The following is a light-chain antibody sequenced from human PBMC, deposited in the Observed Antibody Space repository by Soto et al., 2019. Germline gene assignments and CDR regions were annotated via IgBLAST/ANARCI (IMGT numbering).Light chain of an antibody. CDR2: DAS. J-gene: IGKJ2*01. Sequence: DIQMTQSPSTLSASVGDRVIITCRASQSISSWLAWYQQKPGEAPKLLIYDASSLESGVPSRFSGSGSGTEFTLTIISLQPADFVTYYCQQYNSYSVYTFGQGTKLEIK. V-gene: IGKV1-5*01. CDR1: QSISSW. CDR3: QQYNSYSVYT.